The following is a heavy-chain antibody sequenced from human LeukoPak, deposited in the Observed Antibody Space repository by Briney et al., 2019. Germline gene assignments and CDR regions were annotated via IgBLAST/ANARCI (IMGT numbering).Heavy chain of an antibody. CDR1: GFTFSSYG. CDR3: AKPYYYGSGSLDY. D-gene: IGHD3-10*01. J-gene: IGHJ4*02. V-gene: IGHV3-30*18. CDR2: ISYDGSNK. Sequence: GGSLRLSCAASGFTFSSYGMHWVRQAPGKGLEWVAVISYDGSNKYYADSVKGRFTISRDNSKNTLYPQMNSLRAEDTAVYYCAKPYYYGSGSLDYWGQGTLVTVSS.